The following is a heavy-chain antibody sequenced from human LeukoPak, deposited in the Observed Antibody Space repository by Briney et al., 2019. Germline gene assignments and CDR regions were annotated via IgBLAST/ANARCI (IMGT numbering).Heavy chain of an antibody. CDR1: GFNFRSYG. CDR3: ARIKSVSLDY. V-gene: IGHV3-30*03. Sequence: PGGSLRLSCAASGFNFRSYGMQWVRQAPGKGLEWVTLISYDGTDKYYAASVRGRFTISRDNSKNTLYLQMNSLRAEDTAVYYCARIKSVSLDYWGQGTLVTVSS. CDR2: ISYDGTDK. D-gene: IGHD3-16*02. J-gene: IGHJ4*02.